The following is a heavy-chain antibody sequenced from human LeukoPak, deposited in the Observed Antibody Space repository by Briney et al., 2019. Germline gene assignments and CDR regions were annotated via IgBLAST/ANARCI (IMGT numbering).Heavy chain of an antibody. D-gene: IGHD3-22*01. CDR3: ARASMIVVVMGDY. Sequence: ASVKVSCKASGYTFTGYYIHWARQAPGQGLEWMGWINPNSGDTNYAQKFQGRVTMTRDTSISTLYMELSRLTSDDTAMYYCARASMIVVVMGDYWGQGTLVTVSS. CDR2: INPNSGDT. J-gene: IGHJ4*02. CDR1: GYTFTGYY. V-gene: IGHV1-2*02.